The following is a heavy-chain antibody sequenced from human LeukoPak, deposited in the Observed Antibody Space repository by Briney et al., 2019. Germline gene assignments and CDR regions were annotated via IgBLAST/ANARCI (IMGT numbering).Heavy chain of an antibody. Sequence: WASVKVSCKASGYTFTSYDINWVRQATGQGLEWMGWMNPNSRNTGYAQKFQGRVTMTRNTSISTAYMELSSLRSEDTAVYYCARGIPSSIFGVVIILDYYYGMDVWGQGTTVTVSS. J-gene: IGHJ6*02. CDR1: GYTFTSYD. D-gene: IGHD3-3*01. CDR2: MNPNSRNT. CDR3: ARGIPSSIFGVVIILDYYYGMDV. V-gene: IGHV1-8*01.